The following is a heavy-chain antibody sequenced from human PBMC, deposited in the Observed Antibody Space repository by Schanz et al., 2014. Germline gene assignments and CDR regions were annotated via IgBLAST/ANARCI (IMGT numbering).Heavy chain of an antibody. CDR3: AKHLYQYNYYGMDV. J-gene: IGHJ6*02. CDR2: INSGGST. D-gene: IGHD2-2*02. Sequence: EVQLVESGGGLVQPGGSLRLSCAASGFTVSNNLMRWVRQAPGKGLEWVSINSGGSTFYADSVKGRFTISRDNSKNTLSLQLNSLRADDTAVYYCAKHLYQYNYYGMDVWGQGTTVTVSS. V-gene: IGHV3-66*04. CDR1: GFTVSNNL.